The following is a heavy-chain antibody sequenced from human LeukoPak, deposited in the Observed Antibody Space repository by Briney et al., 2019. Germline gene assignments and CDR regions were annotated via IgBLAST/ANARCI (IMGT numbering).Heavy chain of an antibody. CDR3: ARYRSGLPYNWFDP. Sequence: ASVKVSCKTSGYTFTGYYMHWVRQAPGQGLEWMGWINPNSGGTNYAQKFQGRVTMTRDTSISTAYMELSRLRSDDTAVYYCARYRSGLPYNWFDPWGKGTTVTVSS. CDR2: INPNSGGT. V-gene: IGHV1-2*02. J-gene: IGHJ5*01. CDR1: GYTFTGYY. D-gene: IGHD3-10*01.